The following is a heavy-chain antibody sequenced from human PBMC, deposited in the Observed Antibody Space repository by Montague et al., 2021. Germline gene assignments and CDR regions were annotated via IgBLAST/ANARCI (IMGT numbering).Heavy chain of an antibody. D-gene: IGHD4-23*01. V-gene: IGHV4-31*03. CDR1: GGAISSEGYY. Sequence: TLSLTCNVSGGAISSEGYYWSWIRQHPGKGLEWIGYIYSSGSTYYSPSLESRTTISVDTSQNQFSLRLTPVTAADTAVYFCASGNDYSGNCFDYWGQGTLVTVSS. J-gene: IGHJ4*02. CDR2: IYSSGST. CDR3: ASGNDYSGNCFDY.